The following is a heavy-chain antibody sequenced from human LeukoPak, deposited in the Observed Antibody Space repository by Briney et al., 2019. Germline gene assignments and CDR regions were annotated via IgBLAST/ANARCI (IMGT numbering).Heavy chain of an antibody. V-gene: IGHV4-34*01. D-gene: IGHD3-9*01. CDR2: INHSGST. CDR3: ARHLGILTGYYIDY. CDR1: GGSFSGYY. J-gene: IGHJ4*02. Sequence: SSETLSLTCAVYGGSFSGYYWSWIRQPPGKGLGWIGEINHSGSTNYNPSLKSRVTISVDTSKNQFSLKLSSVTAADTAVYYCARHLGILTGYYIDYWGQGTLVTVSS.